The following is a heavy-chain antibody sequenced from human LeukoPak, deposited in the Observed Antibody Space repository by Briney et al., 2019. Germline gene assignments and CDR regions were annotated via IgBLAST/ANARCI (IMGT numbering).Heavy chain of an antibody. CDR1: GFAVSSYY. V-gene: IGHV3-66*01. CDR2: LYSDGAT. D-gene: IGHD2-21*02. CDR3: ARVAYYRVTADQITDAFDV. Sequence: GGSLRLSCAASGFAVSSYYMNWVRQAPGKGLQWVSILYSDGATYYADSVKGRFTISRDNSRSTLYLQMNSLRAEDTAVYFCARVAYYRVTADQITDAFDVWGHGTVVTVSS. J-gene: IGHJ3*01.